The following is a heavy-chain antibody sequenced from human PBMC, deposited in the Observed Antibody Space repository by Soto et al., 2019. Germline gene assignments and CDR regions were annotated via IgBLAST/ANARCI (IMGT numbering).Heavy chain of an antibody. Sequence: SETLSLTCTVSGGSISSGDYYWSWIRQPPGKGLEWIGYIYYSGSTYYNPSLKSRVTISVDTSKNQFSLKLSSVTAADTAVYYCASGERKYYDFWRIYYYYYMDVWGKGTTVTVSS. D-gene: IGHD3-3*01. V-gene: IGHV4-30-4*01. CDR2: IYYSGST. CDR1: GGSISSGDYY. CDR3: ASGERKYYDFWRIYYYYYMDV. J-gene: IGHJ6*03.